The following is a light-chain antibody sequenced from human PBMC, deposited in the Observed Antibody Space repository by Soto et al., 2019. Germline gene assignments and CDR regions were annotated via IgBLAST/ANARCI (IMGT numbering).Light chain of an antibody. J-gene: IGKJ1*01. CDR3: LQDYNYPRT. CDR1: QGIRSD. V-gene: IGKV1-6*01. Sequence: AIQITQSPSSLSASVGDRVTITCRASQGIRSDLGWYQQKPGKAPTLLIYAASSLQSGVPSRLSGSGSGTDFTLTISSLQPEDFATYYCLQDYNYPRTFGQGTKVEIK. CDR2: AAS.